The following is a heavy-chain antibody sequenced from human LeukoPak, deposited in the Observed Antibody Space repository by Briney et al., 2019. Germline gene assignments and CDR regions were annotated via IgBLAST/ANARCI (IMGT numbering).Heavy chain of an antibody. CDR1: GFTFSSHA. CDR2: ISGSGGDT. V-gene: IGHV3-23*01. J-gene: IGHJ4*02. CDR3: ARDGDRGAAGYYFDY. Sequence: GGSLRLSCAVSGFTFSSHAMSWVRQAPGKGLDWVSAISGSGGDTYYADSVKGRFTISRDNSKNTLYLQTNSLRAEDTAVYYCARDGDRGAAGYYFDYWGQGILVTVSS. D-gene: IGHD6-13*01.